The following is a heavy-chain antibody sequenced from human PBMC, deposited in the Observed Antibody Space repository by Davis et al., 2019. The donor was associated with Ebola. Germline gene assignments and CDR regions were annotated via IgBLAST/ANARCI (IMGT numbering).Heavy chain of an antibody. CDR2: ISYDGSNK. D-gene: IGHD4-17*01. CDR3: VVTVTPIGGSFDY. V-gene: IGHV3-30*03. CDR1: GFTFSSYG. Sequence: PGGSLRLSCAASGFTFSSYGMHWVRQAPGKGLEWVAVISYDGSNKYYADSVKGRFTISRDNSKNTLYLQMNSLRAEDTAVYYCVVTVTPIGGSFDYWGQGTLVTVSS. J-gene: IGHJ4*02.